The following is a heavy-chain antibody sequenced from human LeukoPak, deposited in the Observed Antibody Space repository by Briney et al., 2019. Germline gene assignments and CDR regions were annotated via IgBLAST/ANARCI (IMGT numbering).Heavy chain of an antibody. Sequence: PGGSLRLSCAASGFTFSSYGMRWVRQAPGKGLEWVAVISYDGSNKYYADSVKGRFTISRDNSKNTLYLQMNSLRAEDTAVYYCAKDQNSDDYGDYFDYWGQGTLVTVSS. V-gene: IGHV3-30*18. CDR1: GFTFSSYG. D-gene: IGHD4-17*01. J-gene: IGHJ4*02. CDR3: AKDQNSDDYGDYFDY. CDR2: ISYDGSNK.